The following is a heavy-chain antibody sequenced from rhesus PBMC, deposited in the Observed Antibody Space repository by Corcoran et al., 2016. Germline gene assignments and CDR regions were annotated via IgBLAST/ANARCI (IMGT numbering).Heavy chain of an antibody. CDR1: GGSISSSY. Sequence: QLQLQESGPGLVKPSETLSVTCAVSGGSISSSYWSGSRQAPGKGLDWFGYIHDSGSSTNYNPSLKSRVTRSVGTSKNRLSLRRGSRTAADTAVYYCAGEDGGIAAAGYWGQGVLVTVSS. D-gene: IGHD6-25*01. CDR2: IHDSGSST. J-gene: IGHJ4*01. V-gene: IGHV4-169*02. CDR3: AGEDGGIAAAGY.